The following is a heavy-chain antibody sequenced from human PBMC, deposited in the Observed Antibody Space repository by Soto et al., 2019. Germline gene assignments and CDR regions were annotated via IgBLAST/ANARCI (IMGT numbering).Heavy chain of an antibody. CDR2: IKSKTDGGTT. V-gene: IGHV3-15*07. CDR1: SFTFSNAW. D-gene: IGHD3-22*01. J-gene: IGHJ4*02. CDR3: SRGALTYDHASSGY. Sequence: GGSLRLSCAASSFTFSNAWMNWVRQAPGKGLEWVGRIKSKTDGGTTDYAAPVKGRFTISRDDSKNTLYLQMNSLKTEDTAVYYCSRGALTYDHASSGYWGQGTLVTVSS.